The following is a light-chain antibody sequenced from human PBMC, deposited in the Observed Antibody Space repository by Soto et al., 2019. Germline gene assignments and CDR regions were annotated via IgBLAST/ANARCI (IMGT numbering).Light chain of an antibody. V-gene: IGKV3-11*01. J-gene: IGKJ2*01. CDR1: QSVSSY. Sequence: EIVLTQSPAPLSLSPGERATLSCRASQSVSSYLAWYQQKPGQAPRLLIYDASNRATGSPARFSGSGSGTDFTLTISSLEPEDFAVYDCQQRSNWLYTFGQGTKLEI. CDR2: DAS. CDR3: QQRSNWLYT.